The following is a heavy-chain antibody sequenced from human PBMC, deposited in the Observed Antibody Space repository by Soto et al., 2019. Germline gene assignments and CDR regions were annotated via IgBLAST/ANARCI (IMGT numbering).Heavy chain of an antibody. J-gene: IGHJ6*02. D-gene: IGHD2-15*01. CDR1: GFTFSSYA. V-gene: IGHV3-23*01. Sequence: SLRLSCAASGFTFSSYAMSWVRQAPGKGLEWVSAISGSGGSTSYADAVKGRFTISRDNAKNTLYLQMNSLRAEDTAVHYCARDLSLCSSGRCYSYYYGRDICGRGTWVTVSS. CDR2: ISGSGGST. CDR3: ARDLSLCSSGRCYSYYYGRDI.